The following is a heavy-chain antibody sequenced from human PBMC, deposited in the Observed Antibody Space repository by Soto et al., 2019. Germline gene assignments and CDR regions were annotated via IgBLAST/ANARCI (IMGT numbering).Heavy chain of an antibody. J-gene: IGHJ6*02. CDR2: IDPTDSYT. Sequence: PGESLKISCKGSGYNFITDWISWVRQMPGKGLEWMGRIDPTDSYTKYSPSFEGHVTISADKSISTAYLQVNSLRAEDTAIYYCAKASVVGADYSYGMGVWGQGTTVTVSS. V-gene: IGHV5-10-1*01. D-gene: IGHD2-2*01. CDR3: AKASVVGADYSYGMGV. CDR1: GYNFITDW.